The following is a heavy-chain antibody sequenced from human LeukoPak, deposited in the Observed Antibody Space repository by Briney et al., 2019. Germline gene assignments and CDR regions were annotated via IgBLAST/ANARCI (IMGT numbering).Heavy chain of an antibody. D-gene: IGHD2-2*01. J-gene: IGHJ3*02. CDR1: GGSISSYY. Sequence: SQTLSLTCTVSGGSISSYYWSWIRQPAGKGLEWIGRIYTSGSTNYNPSLKSRVTMSVDTSKNQFSLKLSSVTAADTAVYYCARDKEEGYCSSTSCYLGAFDIWGQGTMVTVSS. CDR2: IYTSGST. V-gene: IGHV4-4*07. CDR3: ARDKEEGYCSSTSCYLGAFDI.